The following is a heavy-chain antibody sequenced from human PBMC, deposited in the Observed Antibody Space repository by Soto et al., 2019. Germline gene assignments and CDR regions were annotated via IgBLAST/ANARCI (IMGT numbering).Heavy chain of an antibody. D-gene: IGHD6-19*01. J-gene: IGHJ4*02. CDR3: AKDQPNSSGWLRNHFFDY. CDR1: GFTFSNYA. V-gene: IGHV3-23*01. CDR2: ISGSGGAA. Sequence: EVQLLESGGGLVQPGGSLRLSCAASGFTFSNYAMNWVRQTPGKGLEWLSVISGSGGAAYYADSVKGRFTISRDNSRKTLFLHMSSLRAEDTAVYYCAKDQPNSSGWLRNHFFDYWGQGTLVTVSS.